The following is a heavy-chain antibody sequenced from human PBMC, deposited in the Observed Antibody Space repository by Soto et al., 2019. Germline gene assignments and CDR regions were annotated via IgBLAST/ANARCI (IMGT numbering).Heavy chain of an antibody. Sequence: SETLSLTCTVSGGSISSYYWSWIRQPPGKGLEWIGYIYYSGSTNYNPSLKSRVTISVDTSKNQFSLKLSSVTAADTAVYYCASTNYYYIWGSRPGDYYYYYYMDVWGKGTTVTVSS. V-gene: IGHV4-59*08. D-gene: IGHD3-16*01. CDR3: ASTNYYYIWGSRPGDYYYYYYMDV. CDR2: IYYSGST. CDR1: GGSISSYY. J-gene: IGHJ6*03.